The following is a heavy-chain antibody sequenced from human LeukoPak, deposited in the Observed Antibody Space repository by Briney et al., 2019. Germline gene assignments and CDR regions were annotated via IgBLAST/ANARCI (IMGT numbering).Heavy chain of an antibody. CDR2: ISSSSTTI. V-gene: IGHV3-48*01. J-gene: IGHJ4*02. Sequence: PGGSLRLSCAASGFPFSTYSMNWVRQAPGKGLEWVSYISSSSTTIYYAESVKGRFTISRNNSKNTLYLQMNSLRAEDTAVYYCARDQGYYDFWSGLDYWGQGTLVTVSS. CDR3: ARDQGYYDFWSGLDY. D-gene: IGHD3-3*01. CDR1: GFPFSTYS.